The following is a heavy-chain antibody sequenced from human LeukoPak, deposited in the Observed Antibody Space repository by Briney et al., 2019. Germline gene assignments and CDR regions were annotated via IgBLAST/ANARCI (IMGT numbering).Heavy chain of an antibody. CDR1: GYTFTSYY. V-gene: IGHV1-46*01. CDR3: ARHVRPYSSSWYLDY. J-gene: IGHJ4*02. CDR2: INPSGGST. D-gene: IGHD6-13*01. Sequence: GASVKVSCKASGYTFTSYYMHWVRQAPGQGLEWMGIINPSGGSTSYAQKFQGRVTMTRDTSTSTVYMELSSLRSEDTAVYYCARHVRPYSSSWYLDYWAQGILVTVSS.